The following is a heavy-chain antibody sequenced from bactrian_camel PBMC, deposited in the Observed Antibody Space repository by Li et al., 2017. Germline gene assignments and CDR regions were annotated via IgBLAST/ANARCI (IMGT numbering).Heavy chain of an antibody. Sequence: VQLVESGGGSVQAGGSLRLSCAASGFTIGGNSVGWFCQAPGKGLEWVAAIHSGGVITYYADSVKGRFTISRDSAKNTVYLQMNNLQPEDTATYYCAEGRGSRGEHCYSLNYWGQGTQVTVS. V-gene: IGHV3S40*01. J-gene: IGHJ4*01. CDR2: IHSGGVIT. D-gene: IGHD6*01. CDR1: GFTIGGNS. CDR3: AEGRGSRGEHCYSLNY.